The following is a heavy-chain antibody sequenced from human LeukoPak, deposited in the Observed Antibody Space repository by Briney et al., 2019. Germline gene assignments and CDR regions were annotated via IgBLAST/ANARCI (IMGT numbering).Heavy chain of an antibody. D-gene: IGHD1-7*01. CDR3: ARKTGTMSFDY. V-gene: IGHV3-23*01. Sequence: QPGASLRLSCAASGFTFSSFAMSWVRQAPGKGLEWVSAISGSGGSTYYADSVKGRFTISRDNAKNSLYLQMNSLRAEDTAVYYCARKTGTMSFDYWGQGTLVTVSS. CDR2: ISGSGGST. CDR1: GFTFSSFA. J-gene: IGHJ4*02.